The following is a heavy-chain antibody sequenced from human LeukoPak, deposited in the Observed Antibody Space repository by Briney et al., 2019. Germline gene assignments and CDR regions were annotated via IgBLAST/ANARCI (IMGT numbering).Heavy chain of an antibody. D-gene: IGHD2-15*01. J-gene: IGHJ4*02. CDR2: IIGSGVDT. CDR3: AKAPASACRDAICYPFDC. CDR1: GFSFSTYA. Sequence: GRSLRLSCTASGFSFSTYAMNWVRQPPGKGLEWVASIIGSGVDTYHAVSVKGRFSISTDNSENTLYLQMTSLRSEHTAEYYCAKAPASACRDAICYPFDCWGQGTLVTVSS. V-gene: IGHV3-23*01.